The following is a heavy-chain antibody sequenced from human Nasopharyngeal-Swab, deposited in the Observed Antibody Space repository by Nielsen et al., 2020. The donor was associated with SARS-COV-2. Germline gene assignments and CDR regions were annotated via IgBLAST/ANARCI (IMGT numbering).Heavy chain of an antibody. J-gene: IGHJ5*02. CDR1: GGSINSYY. CDR3: ARGSSGSWYSWFDP. Sequence: SETLSLTCTVSGGSINSYYWSWNRQPQGEVLEWIGYIYYSGSTNYNPSLKSRVTISVDTSKSQFSLKLTSVNAADTAVYYCARGSSGSWYSWFDPWGQGTLVTVSS. CDR2: IYYSGST. V-gene: IGHV4-59*08. D-gene: IGHD6-13*01.